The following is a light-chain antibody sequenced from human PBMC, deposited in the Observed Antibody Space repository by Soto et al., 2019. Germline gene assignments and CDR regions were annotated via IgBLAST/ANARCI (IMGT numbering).Light chain of an antibody. Sequence: IVMTQSPATLSVSPGERATLSCRAGQSIDSKLAWYQQRPGQAPRLLIYAASTRATGIPARFSGSGSGTEFTLTISSLQSEDFEVYYCQQYNNWPQTLGQGTKVDIK. J-gene: IGKJ1*01. CDR3: QQYNNWPQT. CDR2: AAS. V-gene: IGKV3-15*01. CDR1: QSIDSK.